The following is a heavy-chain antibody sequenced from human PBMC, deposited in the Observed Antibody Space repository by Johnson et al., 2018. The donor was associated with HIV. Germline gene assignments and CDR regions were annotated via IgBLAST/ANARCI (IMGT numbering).Heavy chain of an antibody. CDR3: AKDIAAAGTDAFDI. D-gene: IGHD6-13*01. CDR2: ISSSGSTI. Sequence: QVQLVESGGGVVQPGRSLRLSCAASGFTFSDYYMSWIRQAPGKGLEWVSYISSSGSTIYYADSVKGRFTISRDNAKNSLYLQMNSLRAEDTALYYCAKDIAAAGTDAFDIWGQGTMVTVSS. CDR1: GFTFSDYY. J-gene: IGHJ3*02. V-gene: IGHV3-11*01.